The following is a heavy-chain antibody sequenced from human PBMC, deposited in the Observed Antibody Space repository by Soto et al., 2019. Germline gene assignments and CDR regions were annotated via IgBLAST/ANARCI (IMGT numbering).Heavy chain of an antibody. Sequence: SETLSLTCTVSGGSISSYYWSWILQPPWKGLEWIGYIYYSGSTNYNPSLKSRVTISVDTSKNQFSLKLSSVTAADTAVYYCARQAAVAGTSYYGMDVWGQGTTVTVSS. V-gene: IGHV4-59*08. CDR2: IYYSGST. CDR3: ARQAAVAGTSYYGMDV. CDR1: GGSISSYY. D-gene: IGHD6-19*01. J-gene: IGHJ6*02.